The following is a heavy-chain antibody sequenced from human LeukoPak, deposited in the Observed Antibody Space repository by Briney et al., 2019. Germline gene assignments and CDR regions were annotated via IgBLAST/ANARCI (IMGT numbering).Heavy chain of an antibody. V-gene: IGHV1-3*01. Sequence: ASVKVSCKASGYTFTTYTIHWVRQAPGQRLEWMGWINAGNGNTKYSRQFQGRVTITRDTSASTAYMELSSLRSEDTAVYYCARANDFWSGYYYGMDVWGQGTTVTVSS. CDR1: GYTFTTYT. D-gene: IGHD3-3*01. CDR3: ARANDFWSGYYYGMDV. J-gene: IGHJ6*02. CDR2: INAGNGNT.